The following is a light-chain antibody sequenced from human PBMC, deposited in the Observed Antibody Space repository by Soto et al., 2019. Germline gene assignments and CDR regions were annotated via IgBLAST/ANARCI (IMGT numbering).Light chain of an antibody. Sequence: SYELTQPPSVSVAPGKTASITCGGNNIGSKSVHWYQQKPGQSPVLVVYYDSDRPSGIPERFSGSNSGNTATLTISRVEAGDEADYYCQVWDSSIDHLGVFGGGTKSPS. CDR1: NIGSKS. V-gene: IGLV3-21*04. CDR2: YDS. CDR3: QVWDSSIDHLGV. J-gene: IGLJ3*02.